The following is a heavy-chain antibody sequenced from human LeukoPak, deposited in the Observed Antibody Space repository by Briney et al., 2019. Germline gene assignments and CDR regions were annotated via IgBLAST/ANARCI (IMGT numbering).Heavy chain of an antibody. CDR3: AKSAYYGGAGFYYDY. CDR1: GFSFNAYW. CDR2: ISNDGATT. V-gene: IGHV3-74*01. Sequence: GGSLRLSCAASGFSFNAYWMHWVRQTPGMGLMWVSPISNDGATTTYADSVKGRFTISRDSARNTVYLQMNRLRDDDTAVYYCAKSAYYGGAGFYYDYWGQGAVVTVSS. D-gene: IGHD2-21*01. J-gene: IGHJ4*02.